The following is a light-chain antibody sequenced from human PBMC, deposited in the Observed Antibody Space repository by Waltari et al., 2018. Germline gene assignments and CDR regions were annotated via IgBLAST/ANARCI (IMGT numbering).Light chain of an antibody. CDR3: QQYNRYST. J-gene: IGKJ2*01. V-gene: IGKV1-5*03. CDR2: KAS. Sequence: DIQMTQSPSTLSASVGDRVTIPCRASQSISSWLAWYQQKPGKAPNLLIYKASTLESGVPSRFSGSGSGTEFTLTISSLQPDDFATYYCQQYNRYSTFGQGTKLEIK. CDR1: QSISSW.